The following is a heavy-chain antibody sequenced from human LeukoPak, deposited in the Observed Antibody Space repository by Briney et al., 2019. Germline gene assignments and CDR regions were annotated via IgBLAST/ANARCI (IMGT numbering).Heavy chain of an antibody. D-gene: IGHD4-11*01. Sequence: SVRVSCKASGYTFTSYGISWVRQAPGQGLEWMGWISAYNGNTNYAQKLQGRVTMTTDTSTSTAYMELSSLRSDDTAVYYCARGNYRATGGYYMDVWGKGTTVTVSS. V-gene: IGHV1-18*01. CDR3: ARGNYRATGGYYMDV. CDR2: ISAYNGNT. CDR1: GYTFTSYG. J-gene: IGHJ6*03.